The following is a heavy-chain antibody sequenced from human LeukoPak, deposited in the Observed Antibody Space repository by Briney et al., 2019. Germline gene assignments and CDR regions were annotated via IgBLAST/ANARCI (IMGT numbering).Heavy chain of an antibody. J-gene: IGHJ4*02. V-gene: IGHV1-46*03. CDR3: ARALDSSGYYSGYYFDY. CDR2: INPSDGTT. Sequence: ASVKVSCKASGYTFTSYYIHWVRQAPGQGLEWMGIINPSDGTTTYSQKFPGRVTLTRDTSTSKVYMALNGLRSEDTAVYYCARALDSSGYYSGYYFDYWGQGTLVTVSS. CDR1: GYTFTSYY. D-gene: IGHD3-22*01.